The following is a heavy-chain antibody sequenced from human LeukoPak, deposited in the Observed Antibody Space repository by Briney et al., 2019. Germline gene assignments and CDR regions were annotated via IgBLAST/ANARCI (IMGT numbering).Heavy chain of an antibody. CDR2: INTDGTVT. Sequence: GGSLRLSCAASGFTFRKYWMLWVRQAPGKGLESVSRINTDGTVTTYADSVKGRFTVSRDNADNTMFLQMNSVRDEDTAVYYCATKQWLAPPPDSWGQGTPVTVSS. D-gene: IGHD6-19*01. V-gene: IGHV3-74*01. CDR3: ATKQWLAPPPDS. CDR1: GFTFRKYW. J-gene: IGHJ4*02.